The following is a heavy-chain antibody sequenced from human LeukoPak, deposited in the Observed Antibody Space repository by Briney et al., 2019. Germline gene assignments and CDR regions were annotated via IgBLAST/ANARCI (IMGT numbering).Heavy chain of an antibody. CDR2: INHSGST. V-gene: IGHV4-34*01. CDR1: GGSFSGYY. D-gene: IGHD3-10*01. CDR3: ARGSSGGSGRTDYYYYGMDV. Sequence: SETLSLTCAVYGGSFSGYYWSWIRQPPGKGLEWIGEINHSGSTNYNPSLKSRVTISVDTSENQFSLKLSSVTAADTAVYYCARGSSGGSGRTDYYYYGMDVWGQGTTVTVSS. J-gene: IGHJ6*02.